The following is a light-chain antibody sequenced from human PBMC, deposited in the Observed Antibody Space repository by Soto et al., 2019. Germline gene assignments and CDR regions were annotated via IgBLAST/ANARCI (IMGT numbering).Light chain of an antibody. Sequence: QSALTQPASVSGSPGQSITISCTGTSSDVGGYNYVSWYQHHPGKAPKLIIFDVSNRPSGISNRFSGSKSGNTASLTISGLQAEDEADYYCISYTSSSPDVFGTGTKVTVL. J-gene: IGLJ1*01. CDR1: SSDVGGYNY. CDR2: DVS. CDR3: ISYTSSSPDV. V-gene: IGLV2-14*03.